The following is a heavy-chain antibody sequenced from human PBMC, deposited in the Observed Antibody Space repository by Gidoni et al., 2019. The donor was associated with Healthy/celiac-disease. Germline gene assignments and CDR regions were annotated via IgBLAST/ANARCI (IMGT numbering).Heavy chain of an antibody. V-gene: IGHV1-18*01. CDR2: ISAYNGNT. Sequence: QVQVVQSGAEVKKPGASVKVSCKASGYTFTSYGISWVRQAPGQGLEWMGWISAYNGNTNYAQKLQGRVTMTTDTSTSTAYMELRSLRSDDTAVYYCARARACSSTSCYSWDYYYYGMDVWGQGTTVTVSS. CDR1: GYTFTSYG. J-gene: IGHJ6*02. D-gene: IGHD2-2*01. CDR3: ARARACSSTSCYSWDYYYYGMDV.